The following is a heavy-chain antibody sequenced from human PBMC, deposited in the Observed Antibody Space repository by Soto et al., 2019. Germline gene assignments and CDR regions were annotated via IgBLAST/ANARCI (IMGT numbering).Heavy chain of an antibody. CDR3: VRGGGGGLFDP. Sequence: GGSLRLSCAGSGFTLGDSYMSWIRQAPGKGLEWLSYISPGSRYPAYADSVKGRFTISRDNAKRSLYLQMMSLTAEDTAIYYCVRGGGGGLFDPWGQGTMVTVSS. CDR2: ISPGSRYP. D-gene: IGHD2-15*01. V-gene: IGHV3-11*06. J-gene: IGHJ5*02. CDR1: GFTLGDSY.